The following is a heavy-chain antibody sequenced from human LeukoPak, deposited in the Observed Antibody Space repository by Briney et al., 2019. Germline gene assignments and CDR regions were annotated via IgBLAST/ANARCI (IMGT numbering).Heavy chain of an antibody. CDR2: FDPEDGET. CDR1: GYTLTELS. V-gene: IGHV1-24*01. Sequence: ASVKVSCKVSGYTLTELSMHWVRQAPGKGLEWMGGFDPEDGETIYAQKFQGRVTMTEDTSTDTAYMELSSLRSEDTAVYYCATDWEIKSGGSCYVWGQGTLVTVSS. D-gene: IGHD2-15*01. CDR3: ATDWEIKSGGSCYV. J-gene: IGHJ4*02.